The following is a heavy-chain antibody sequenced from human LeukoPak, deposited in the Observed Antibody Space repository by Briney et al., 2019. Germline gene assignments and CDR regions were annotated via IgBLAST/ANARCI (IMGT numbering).Heavy chain of an antibody. CDR1: QYNFTSYY. D-gene: IGHD3-16*02. V-gene: IGHV1-46*01. CDR2: INPSGGST. Sequence: ASVKVSCKASQYNFTSYYIHWVRQAPGQGLEWMGIINPSGGSTSYAQKFQGRVTMTRDTSTTTVYIELSSLRSEDTAVYYCARDIPYEVMFGGVTVMGSFVLDYWGQGTLVTVSS. CDR3: ARDIPYEVMFGGVTVMGSFVLDY. J-gene: IGHJ4*02.